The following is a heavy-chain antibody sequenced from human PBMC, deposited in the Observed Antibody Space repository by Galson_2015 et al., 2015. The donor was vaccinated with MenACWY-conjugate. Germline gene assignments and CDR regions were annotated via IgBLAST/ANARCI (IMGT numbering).Heavy chain of an antibody. J-gene: IGHJ4*02. Sequence: ETLSLTCSVSGGSLTAYYWAWIRQPPGKGLEWIGCIYYSGSTKYSPSLNSRVTISEDTSNNQFSLKLSSVTAADTAVYYCARSPGGYSSGGQIDSWGQGSLVTVSS. CDR3: ARSPGGYSSGGQIDS. CDR2: IYYSGST. CDR1: GGSLTAYY. D-gene: IGHD5-18*01. V-gene: IGHV4-59*01.